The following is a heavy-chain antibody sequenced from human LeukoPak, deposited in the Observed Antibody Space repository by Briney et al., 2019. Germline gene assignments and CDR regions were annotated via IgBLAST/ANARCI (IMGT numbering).Heavy chain of an antibody. D-gene: IGHD6-13*01. J-gene: IGHJ1*01. CDR1: GFTFSSYG. CDR2: IRYDGSNK. Sequence: QSGGSLRLSCAASGFTFSSYGMHWVRQAPGKGLEWVAFIRYDGSNKYYADSVKGRFTISRDNSKNTLYLQMNSLRAEDTAVYYSAYSSSRSARDASLYFQHWGQGTLVTVSS. V-gene: IGHV3-30*02. CDR3: AYSSSRSARDASLYFQH.